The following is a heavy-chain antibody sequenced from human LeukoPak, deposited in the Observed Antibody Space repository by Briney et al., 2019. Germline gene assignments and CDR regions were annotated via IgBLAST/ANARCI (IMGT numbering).Heavy chain of an antibody. CDR1: GGSISRSNW. CDR3: ARDLGERSYHYYYYMDV. J-gene: IGHJ6*03. D-gene: IGHD1-26*01. V-gene: IGHV4-4*02. CDR2: IYHSGST. Sequence: LETLSLTCAVSGGSISRSNWWSWVRQPPGKGLEWIGEIYHSGSTNYNPSLKSRVTISVDKSKNQFSLKLSSVTAADTAVYYCARDLGERSYHYYYYMDVWGKGTTVTVSS.